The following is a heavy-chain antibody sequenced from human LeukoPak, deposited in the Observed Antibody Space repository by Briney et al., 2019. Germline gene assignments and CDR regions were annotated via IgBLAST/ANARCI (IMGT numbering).Heavy chain of an antibody. D-gene: IGHD2-15*01. CDR3: AREPVVVAARGWFDP. V-gene: IGHV4-59*12. Sequence: SETLSLTCTVSGGSISRYYWSWIRQPPGKGLEWIGYKDYSGSTNYNRSLKSRVTISVDTSKNQFSLKLSSVTAADTAVYYCAREPVVVAARGWFDPWGQGTLVTVSS. CDR2: KDYSGST. J-gene: IGHJ5*02. CDR1: GGSISRYY.